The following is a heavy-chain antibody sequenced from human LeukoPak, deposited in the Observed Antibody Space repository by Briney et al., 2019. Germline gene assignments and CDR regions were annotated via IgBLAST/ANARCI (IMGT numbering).Heavy chain of an antibody. CDR1: GYTFTSYD. D-gene: IGHD1-26*01. CDR3: ARGMGARLYYYYMDV. V-gene: IGHV1-8*01. Sequence: SVKVSCKASGYTFTSYDINWVRQATGQGLEWMGWMNPNSGNTGYAQKFQGRVTMTRNTSISTAYMELSSLRSEDTAVYYCARGMGARLYYYYMDVWGKGTTVTVSS. CDR2: MNPNSGNT. J-gene: IGHJ6*03.